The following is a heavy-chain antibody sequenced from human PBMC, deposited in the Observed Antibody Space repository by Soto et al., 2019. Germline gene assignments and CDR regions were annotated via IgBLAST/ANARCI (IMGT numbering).Heavy chain of an antibody. J-gene: IGHJ2*01. D-gene: IGHD1-1*01. V-gene: IGHV4-59*01. Sequence: QVQLQELGPGLVKPSETLSLTCSFSGGSMSRYYWSWIRQPPGKGLEWIGNIHQSGSTNYNASLKSRVTISIDTSKSDFSLHLTSVTAADAAVYYCARDVRPTGLAYFDLWGRGTLVTVSS. CDR2: IHQSGST. CDR3: ARDVRPTGLAYFDL. CDR1: GGSMSRYY.